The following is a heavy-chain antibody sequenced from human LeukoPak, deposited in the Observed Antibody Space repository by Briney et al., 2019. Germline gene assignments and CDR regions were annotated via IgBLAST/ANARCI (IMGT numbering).Heavy chain of an antibody. CDR1: GFTFSSYA. CDR3: ARVGEAAAGTYDAFDI. CDR2: ISYDGSNK. V-gene: IGHV3-30-3*01. Sequence: GGSLRLSCAASGFTFSSYAMHWVRQAPGKGLEWVAVISYDGSNKYYADSVKGRFTISRDNSKNTLYLQMNSLRAEDTAVYYCARVGEAAAGTYDAFDIWGQGTMVTVSS. J-gene: IGHJ3*02. D-gene: IGHD6-13*01.